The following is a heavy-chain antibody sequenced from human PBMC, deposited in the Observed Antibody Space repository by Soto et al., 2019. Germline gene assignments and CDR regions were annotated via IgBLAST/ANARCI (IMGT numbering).Heavy chain of an antibody. CDR1: GFTFSSYD. D-gene: IGHD1-26*01. J-gene: IGHJ4*02. V-gene: IGHV3-30-3*01. CDR2: ISYDGSNK. CDR3: ARDISGVGAAYLDY. Sequence: QVQLVESGGGVVQTGRSLRLSCAASGFTFSSYDMHWVRQAPGKGLEWVAVISYDGSNKYYAEFVKGRFTISRDNSKNTLYLQMNSLRAEDTAVYYCARDISGVGAAYLDYWGQGMLVTVSS.